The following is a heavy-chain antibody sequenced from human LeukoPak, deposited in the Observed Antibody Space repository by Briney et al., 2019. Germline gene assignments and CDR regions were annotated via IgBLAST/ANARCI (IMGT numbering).Heavy chain of an antibody. J-gene: IGHJ4*02. CDR1: GFTFSSYA. CDR2: ISGSGGST. D-gene: IGHD3-10*01. V-gene: IGHV3-23*01. Sequence: GGSLRLSCAASGFTFSSYAMSWVRQAPGKGLEWVAAISGSGGSTYYADSVKGRFTISRDNSKNTLYLQMNSLRAEDTAVYYCAKYVGFGELSHFDYWGQGTLVTVSS. CDR3: AKYVGFGELSHFDY.